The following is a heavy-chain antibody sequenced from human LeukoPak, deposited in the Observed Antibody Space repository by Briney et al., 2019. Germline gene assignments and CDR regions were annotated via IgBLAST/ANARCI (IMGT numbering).Heavy chain of an antibody. CDR1: GFTVDSHY. CDR3: AQLPSD. J-gene: IGHJ4*02. CDR2: IYRDGGT. Sequence: GGSLRLSCAVSGFTVDSHYMTWVRQAPGKGLQWVSVIYRDGGTYYAGSVEGRFTISRDNSKNTLHLQMNSLRAEDTAVYYCAQLPSDWGQGTLVTVSS. D-gene: IGHD1-7*01. V-gene: IGHV3-66*02.